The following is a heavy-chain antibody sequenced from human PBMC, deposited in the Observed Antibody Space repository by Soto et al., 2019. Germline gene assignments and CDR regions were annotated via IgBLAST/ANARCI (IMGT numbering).Heavy chain of an antibody. J-gene: IGHJ5*02. D-gene: IGHD2-15*01. V-gene: IGHV1-69*13. CDR3: ARAVVVAATPCWFDP. CDR1: GGTFSSYA. CDR2: IIPIFGTA. Sequence: ASVKVSCKASGGTFSSYAISWVRQAPGQGLEWMGGIIPIFGTANYAQKFQGRVTITADESTSTAYMELSSLRSEDTAVYYCARAVVVAATPCWFDPWGQGTLVTVSS.